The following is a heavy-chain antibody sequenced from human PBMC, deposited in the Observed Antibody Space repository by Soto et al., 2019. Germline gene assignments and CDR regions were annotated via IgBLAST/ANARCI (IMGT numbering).Heavy chain of an antibody. Sequence: EVQLLESGGGLVQPGGSLRLSCAASGFTFSSYAMSWVRQAPGKGLEWVSAISGSGGSTYYADSVKGRFTISRGNSKNTLYLQMNSVRAEDTAVYYCAKGSVRDSSGWGYFDYWGQGTLVTVSS. CDR2: ISGSGGST. V-gene: IGHV3-23*01. D-gene: IGHD6-19*01. J-gene: IGHJ4*02. CDR1: GFTFSSYA. CDR3: AKGSVRDSSGWGYFDY.